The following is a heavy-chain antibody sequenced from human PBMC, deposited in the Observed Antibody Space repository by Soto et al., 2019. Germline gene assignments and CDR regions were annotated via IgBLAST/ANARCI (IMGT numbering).Heavy chain of an antibody. Sequence: GGFVSFSGAASGFTIISYRINWVSQAPGNGLEWVWCISSSSRYIYYADSVKGLLTSPRDNATNPLYLQMNSLRAEDTAVYYCARAHDFWSGYYKYYFDYWGQGT. D-gene: IGHD3-3*01. V-gene: IGHV3-21*01. CDR2: ISSSSRYI. CDR3: ARAHDFWSGYYKYYFDY. J-gene: IGHJ4*02. CDR1: GFTIISYR.